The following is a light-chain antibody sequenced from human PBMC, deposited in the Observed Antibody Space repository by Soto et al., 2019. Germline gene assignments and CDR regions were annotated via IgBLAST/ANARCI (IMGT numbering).Light chain of an antibody. CDR1: QNINSY. CDR3: QQSYSTPIT. Sequence: DIQMTQSPSSLSASVGDRVTITCRASQNINSYLNWYQQKPGKAPKVLIYAASSLQSGVPSRFSGSGSGTDFTLTISSRQPEDFATYSCQQSYSTPITFGGGTKVEIE. J-gene: IGKJ4*01. CDR2: AAS. V-gene: IGKV1-39*01.